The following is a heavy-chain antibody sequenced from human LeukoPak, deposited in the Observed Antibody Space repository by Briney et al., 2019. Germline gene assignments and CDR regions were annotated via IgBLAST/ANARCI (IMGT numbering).Heavy chain of an antibody. CDR2: IRSKANSYAT. CDR1: GFTFSGSA. J-gene: IGHJ4*02. CDR3: TRQQMATITGYLGY. Sequence: PGGPLRLSCAASGFTFSGSAMHWVRQASGKGLEWVGRIRSKANSYATAYAASVKGRFTISRDDSKNTAYLQMNSLKTEDTAVYYCTRQQMATITGYLGYWGQGTLVTVSS. V-gene: IGHV3-73*01. D-gene: IGHD5-24*01.